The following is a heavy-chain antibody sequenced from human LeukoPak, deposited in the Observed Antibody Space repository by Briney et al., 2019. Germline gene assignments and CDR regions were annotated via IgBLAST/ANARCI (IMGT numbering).Heavy chain of an antibody. D-gene: IGHD1-1*01. CDR3: ARGQLEPGNVDAFDI. CDR1: GFTFSSYT. CDR2: ISGSGGST. Sequence: GGSLRLSCAASGFTFSSYTMHWVRQAPGKGLEWVSAISGSGGSTYYADSVKGRFTISRDNAKNSLYLQMNSLRAEDTAVYYCARGQLEPGNVDAFDIWGQGTMVTVSS. V-gene: IGHV3-23*01. J-gene: IGHJ3*02.